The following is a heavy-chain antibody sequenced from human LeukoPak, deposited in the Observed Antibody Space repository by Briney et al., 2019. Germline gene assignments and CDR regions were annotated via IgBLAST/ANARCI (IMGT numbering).Heavy chain of an antibody. J-gene: IGHJ6*02. CDR2: IIPIFGTA. CDR3: ARDYGDYGYGMDV. CDR1: GGTFSSYA. Sequence: SVKVSCKASGGTFSSYAISWVRQAPGQGLEWMGGIIPIFGTANYAQKFQGRITITADESTSTAYMELSSLRSEDTAVYYCARDYGDYGYGMDVWGQGTTVTVSS. V-gene: IGHV1-69*13. D-gene: IGHD4-17*01.